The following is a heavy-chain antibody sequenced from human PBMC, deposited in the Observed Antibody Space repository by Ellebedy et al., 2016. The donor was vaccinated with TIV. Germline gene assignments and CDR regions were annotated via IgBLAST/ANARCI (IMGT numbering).Heavy chain of an antibody. Sequence: GESLKISCKSSGYSFTSYWIGWVRQMPGKGLEWMGIIYPGDSQTRYSPSFQGQVTISADKTINTAYLQWGSLKASDTAIYYCARLLSSGYSGSYFYLGVWGQGTMVAVSS. CDR1: GYSFTSYW. CDR3: ARLLSSGYSGSYFYLGV. V-gene: IGHV5-51*01. CDR2: IYPGDSQT. J-gene: IGHJ3*01. D-gene: IGHD5-12*01.